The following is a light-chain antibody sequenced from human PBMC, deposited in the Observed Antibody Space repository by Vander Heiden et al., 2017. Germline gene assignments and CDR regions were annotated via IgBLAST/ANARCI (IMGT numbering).Light chain of an antibody. CDR1: QRVSSN. V-gene: IGKV3-15*01. J-gene: IGKJ1*01. CDR3: QQYNNWPRT. CDR2: GAS. Sequence: EKVMTQSPSTLSVSPGERATLSCRSSQRVSSNLAWYQQKPGQIPRLLMYGASTRATGIPARFSGSGSGTDFTLIISSLQSEDFAVYYCQQYNNWPRTFGQGTKVEIK.